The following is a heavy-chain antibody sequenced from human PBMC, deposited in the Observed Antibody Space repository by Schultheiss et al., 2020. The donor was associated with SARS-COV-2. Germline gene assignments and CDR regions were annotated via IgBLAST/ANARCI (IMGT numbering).Heavy chain of an antibody. CDR2: IYPGDSDT. D-gene: IGHD2-2*01. Sequence: GGSLRLSCKGSGYSFPSYWIGWVRQVPGKGLEWMGIIYPGDSDTRYSPSFQGQVTISADKSISTAYLQWSSLKASDTAMYYCARRSTSWFDAFDIWGQGTMVTVSS. J-gene: IGHJ3*02. CDR1: GYSFPSYW. CDR3: ARRSTSWFDAFDI. V-gene: IGHV5-51*01.